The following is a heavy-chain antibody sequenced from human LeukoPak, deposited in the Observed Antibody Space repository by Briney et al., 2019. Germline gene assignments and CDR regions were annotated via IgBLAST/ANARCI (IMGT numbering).Heavy chain of an antibody. CDR1: GGTFSSYA. Sequence: ASVKVSCKASGGTFSSYAISWVRQAPGQGLEWMGGIIPIFGTANYAQKFQGRVTITTDESTSTAYMELSSLRSEDTAVYYCAGRTYSSGWYPFDYWGQGTLVTVSS. D-gene: IGHD6-19*01. CDR2: IIPIFGTA. V-gene: IGHV1-69*05. CDR3: AGRTYSSGWYPFDY. J-gene: IGHJ4*02.